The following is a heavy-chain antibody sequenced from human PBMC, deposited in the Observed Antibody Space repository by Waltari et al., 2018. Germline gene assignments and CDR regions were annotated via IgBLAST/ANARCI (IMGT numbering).Heavy chain of an antibody. J-gene: IGHJ4*02. CDR3: ARDSGIAAAGFDY. CDR1: GGSISSSSYY. Sequence: QLQLQESGPGLVKPSETLSLTCTVSGGSISSSSYYWGWIRQPPGKGLEWIGSIYYSGSTYYNPALKSRVTISVDTSKNQFSLKLSSVTAAYTAVYYCARDSGIAAAGFDYWGQGTLVTVSS. V-gene: IGHV4-39*07. CDR2: IYYSGST. D-gene: IGHD6-13*01.